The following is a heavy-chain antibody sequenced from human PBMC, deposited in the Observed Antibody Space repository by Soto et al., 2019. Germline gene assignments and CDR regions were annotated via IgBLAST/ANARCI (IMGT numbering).Heavy chain of an antibody. CDR3: ARSTTGLGGERFLEWLFGFGLDY. Sequence: QVQLVQSGAEVKKPGASVKVSCKASGYTFTSNGISWVRQAPGQGLEWMGWISAYNGNTNYAQKLGDRVIMTTDTSTSTAYRELRSLRADDTAVYYCARSTTGLGGERFLEWLFGFGLDYWGQGTLVTGSS. D-gene: IGHD3-3*01. CDR1: GYTFTSNG. CDR2: ISAYNGNT. V-gene: IGHV1-18*01. J-gene: IGHJ4*02.